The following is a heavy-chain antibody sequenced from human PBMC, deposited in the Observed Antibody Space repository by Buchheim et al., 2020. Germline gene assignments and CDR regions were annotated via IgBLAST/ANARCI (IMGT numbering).Heavy chain of an antibody. CDR1: GFTFSSYG. Sequence: QVQLVESGGGVVQPGRSLRLSCAASGFTFSSYGMHWVRQAPGKGLEWVAMIWFDGSNKYYADSVKGRFTVSRDNSKNMLYLQMNSLRAEDTAVYYCAKAMVRGVYYFDYWGQGTL. CDR3: AKAMVRGVYYFDY. V-gene: IGHV3-30*18. J-gene: IGHJ4*02. D-gene: IGHD3-10*01. CDR2: IWFDGSNK.